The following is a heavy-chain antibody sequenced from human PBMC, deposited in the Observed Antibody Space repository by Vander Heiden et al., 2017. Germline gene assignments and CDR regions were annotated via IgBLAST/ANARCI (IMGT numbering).Heavy chain of an antibody. CDR2: IYYSGAT. J-gene: IGHJ3*02. V-gene: IGHV4-39*01. Sequence: QLQLQESGPGLVKPSETLSLTCTVAGGSISRSSYYWGWIRQPPGKGLEWIGTIYYSGATYYNPSLKSRLTISVDTSKNQFSLKLSSVTAADTAVYYCARRGGIVGGTVAFDIWGQGTMVTVSS. D-gene: IGHD1-26*01. CDR1: GGSISRSSYY. CDR3: ARRGGIVGGTVAFDI.